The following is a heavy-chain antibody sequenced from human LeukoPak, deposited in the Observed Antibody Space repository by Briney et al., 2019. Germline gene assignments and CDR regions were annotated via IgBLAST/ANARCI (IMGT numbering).Heavy chain of an antibody. CDR3: ARSVVVAEGLDYDY. J-gene: IGHJ4*02. Sequence: ASVKVSCKASGYTFSIYAMHWVRQAPGQRLEWMGWINAGNSNTKYSQNFQGRVTITRDTSAGTVYMELSSLRSEDTAVYYCARSVVVAEGLDYDYWGQGTLVTVSS. CDR2: INAGNSNT. V-gene: IGHV1-3*01. D-gene: IGHD2-15*01. CDR1: GYTFSIYA.